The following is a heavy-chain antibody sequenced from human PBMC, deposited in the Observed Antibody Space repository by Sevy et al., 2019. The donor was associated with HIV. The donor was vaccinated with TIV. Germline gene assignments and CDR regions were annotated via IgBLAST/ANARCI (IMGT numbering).Heavy chain of an antibody. V-gene: IGHV3-7*01. Sequence: GGSLRLSCAASGFTFSSYWMSWVRQAPGKGLEWVANIKQDGSEKYYVDSVKGRFTISRDNAKNSLYLQMNSLRAEDTAVYYCAREWRHDYGDRGYWGQGTLVTVSS. J-gene: IGHJ4*02. CDR1: GFTFSSYW. D-gene: IGHD4-17*01. CDR3: AREWRHDYGDRGY. CDR2: IKQDGSEK.